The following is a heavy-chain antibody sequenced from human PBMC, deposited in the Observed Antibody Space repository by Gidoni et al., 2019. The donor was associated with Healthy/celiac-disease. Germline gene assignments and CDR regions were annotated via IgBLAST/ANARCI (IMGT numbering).Heavy chain of an antibody. CDR3: ARDRLAVAGLPYYFDY. CDR2: ISSSSSYI. D-gene: IGHD6-19*01. CDR1: GFTFRSES. V-gene: IGHV3-21*01. Sequence: EVQLVESGGGLLKPGVSLRLSCAASGFTFRSESMNWVRQAPGKGLELVSSISSSSSYINYADSVKGRFTISRDNAKNSLYLQMNSLRAEDTAVYYCARDRLAVAGLPYYFDYWGQGTLVTVSS. J-gene: IGHJ4*02.